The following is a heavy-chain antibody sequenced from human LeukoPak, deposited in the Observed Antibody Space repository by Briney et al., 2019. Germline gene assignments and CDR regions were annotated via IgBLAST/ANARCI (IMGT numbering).Heavy chain of an antibody. D-gene: IGHD6-19*01. CDR3: AKQSDARIAVAVNFDY. J-gene: IGHJ4*02. Sequence: GGSLRLSCAASGFTFSSYAMSWVRQAPGKGLEWVSAISGSGGSTYYADSVKGRFTISRDNSKNTLYLQMNSLRAEDTAVYYCAKQSDARIAVAVNFDYWGQGTLVTVSS. CDR1: GFTFSSYA. V-gene: IGHV3-23*01. CDR2: ISGSGGST.